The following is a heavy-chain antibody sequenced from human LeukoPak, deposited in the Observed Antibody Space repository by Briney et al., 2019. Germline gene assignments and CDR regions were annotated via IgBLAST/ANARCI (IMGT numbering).Heavy chain of an antibody. CDR1: GFTFSSYS. Sequence: PGGSLRLSCAVSGFTFSSYSMNRVRQAPGKGLEWVSYISSSSSTIYYAASVKGRFTISRDNAKNSLYLQMNSLRVEDTALSYCARDGGWYKRGLDHYYYYMDVWGKGTTVIVSS. V-gene: IGHV3-48*01. J-gene: IGHJ6*03. CDR3: ARDGGWYKRGLDHYYYYMDV. D-gene: IGHD6-19*01. CDR2: ISSSSSTI.